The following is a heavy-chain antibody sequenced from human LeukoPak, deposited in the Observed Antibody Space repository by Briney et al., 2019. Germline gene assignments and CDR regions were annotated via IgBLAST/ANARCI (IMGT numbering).Heavy chain of an antibody. Sequence: SETLSLTCAVYGGSFSGYYWSWIRQPPGKGLEWIGEINHSGSTNYNPSLKSRVTISVDTSKNQFSLKLSSVTAADTAVFYCARAKTLIVLMVHAISDYFDYWGQGTLVTVSS. CDR2: INHSGST. D-gene: IGHD2-8*01. CDR1: GGSFSGYY. J-gene: IGHJ4*02. CDR3: ARAKTLIVLMVHAISDYFDY. V-gene: IGHV4-34*01.